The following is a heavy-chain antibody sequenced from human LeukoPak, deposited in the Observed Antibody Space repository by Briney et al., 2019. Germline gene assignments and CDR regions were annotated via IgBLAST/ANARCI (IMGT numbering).Heavy chain of an antibody. CDR3: VREVYRKGYGDYGGFDP. J-gene: IGHJ5*02. Sequence: SETLSLTCAVYGGSFSGSYWSWIRRPPGKRLEWIGEINHSGSTNYDSSLESRVTISVDTSKNQFSLKLSSVAVADTAVYYCVREVYRKGYGDYGGFDPWGQGTLVTVSS. CDR2: INHSGST. D-gene: IGHD4-17*01. V-gene: IGHV4-34*01. CDR1: GGSFSGSY.